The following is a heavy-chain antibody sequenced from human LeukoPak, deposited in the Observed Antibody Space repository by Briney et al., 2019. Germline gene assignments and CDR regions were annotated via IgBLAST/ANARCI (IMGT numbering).Heavy chain of an antibody. CDR1: GFTFSNAW. V-gene: IGHV3-15*01. J-gene: IGHJ5*02. D-gene: IGHD3-16*01. Sequence: GGSLRLSCAASGFTFSNAWMSWVRQAPGKGLEWVGRIKSKTDGGTTDYAAPVKGRFTISRDDSKNTLYLQMNSLKTEDTAAYYCTTDLRFQVWDPWGQGTLVTVSS. CDR2: IKSKTDGGTT. CDR3: TTDLRFQVWDP.